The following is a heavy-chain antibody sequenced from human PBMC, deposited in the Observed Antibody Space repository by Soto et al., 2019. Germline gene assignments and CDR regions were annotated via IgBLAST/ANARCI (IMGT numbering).Heavy chain of an antibody. CDR1: GGSPPGPNYY. CDR3: SSPRLGRSGVSQFDS. V-gene: IGHV4-39*01. CDR2: FHYSGST. J-gene: IGHJ4*02. Sequence: SETLSLTFTISGGSPPGPNYYLGLILQPPWKVLXWIGNFHYSGSTYYNPSLEGRVTISVDTSNNKFALKVTSVTATDTDVYYWSSPRLGRSGVSQFDSWGQGTLVTVSS. D-gene: IGHD2-15*01.